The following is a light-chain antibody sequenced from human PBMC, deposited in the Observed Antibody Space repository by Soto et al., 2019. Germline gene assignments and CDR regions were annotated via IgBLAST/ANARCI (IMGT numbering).Light chain of an antibody. CDR2: DAS. CDR1: QTIDNT. V-gene: IGKV3-15*01. J-gene: IGKJ2*01. Sequence: EIVMTQSPATLSLSPGERATLSCRSSQTIDNTFAWYQRKTGQAPRLLIYDASTRATGVPARFSGSGSGTDLNLTISSLQSEDFAVYYCQHYNYWPYTFGQGTKVDIK. CDR3: QHYNYWPYT.